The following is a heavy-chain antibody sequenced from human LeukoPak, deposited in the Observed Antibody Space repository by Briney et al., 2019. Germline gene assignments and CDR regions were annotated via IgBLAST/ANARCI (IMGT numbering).Heavy chain of an antibody. D-gene: IGHD1-7*01. CDR2: ISGSGGST. J-gene: IGHJ4*02. Sequence: RASVKVSCKASGYTFTGYYMHWVRQAPGKGLEWVSAISGSGGSTYYADSVKGRFTVSRDNSKNTLYPQMNSLRAEDTAVYYCAKEGKTRNWNYSQAKPVYWGQGTLVTVSS. V-gene: IGHV3-23*01. CDR3: AKEGKTRNWNYSQAKPVY. CDR1: GYTFTGYY.